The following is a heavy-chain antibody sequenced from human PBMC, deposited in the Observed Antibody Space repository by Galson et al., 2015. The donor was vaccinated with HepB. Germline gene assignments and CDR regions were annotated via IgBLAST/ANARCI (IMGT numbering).Heavy chain of an antibody. V-gene: IGHV3-23*01. CDR2: ISGSGGST. D-gene: IGHD6-13*01. J-gene: IGHJ4*02. Sequence: SLRLSCAASGFTFSSYAMSWVRQAPGKGLEWVSGISGSGGSTYYADSVKGRFTISRDNSKNTLYLQMNSLRAEDTAVYYCAKDRPKIAEAVAPFDYWGQGTLVTVSS. CDR3: AKDRPKIAEAVAPFDY. CDR1: GFTFSSYA.